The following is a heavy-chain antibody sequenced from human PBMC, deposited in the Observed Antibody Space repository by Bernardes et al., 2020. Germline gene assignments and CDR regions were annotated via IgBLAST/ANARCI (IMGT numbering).Heavy chain of an antibody. J-gene: IGHJ4*02. V-gene: IGHV3-53*01. CDR2: IYSGGST. Sequence: GGSLRLSCAASGFTVSSNYMSWVRQAPGKGLEWVSVIYSGGSTYYADSVKGRFTISRDNSKTTLYLQMNSLRAEDTAVYYCAFTLPERWLQSGGSDYWGQGTLVTVSS. CDR1: GFTVSSNY. D-gene: IGHD5-12*01. CDR3: AFTLPERWLQSGGSDY.